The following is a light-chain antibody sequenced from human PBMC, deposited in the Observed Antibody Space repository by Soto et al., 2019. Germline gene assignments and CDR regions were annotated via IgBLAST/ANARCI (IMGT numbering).Light chain of an antibody. CDR2: EVS. Sequence: LTQPPSASGSPGQSVTISCTGTSSDVGGYNYVSWYQQHPGKAPKLMIYEVSKRPSGVPDRFSGSKSGNTASLTVSGLQAEDEADYYCSSYAGSKNYVFGTGTKVTVL. J-gene: IGLJ1*01. CDR3: SSYAGSKNYV. CDR1: SSDVGGYNY. V-gene: IGLV2-8*01.